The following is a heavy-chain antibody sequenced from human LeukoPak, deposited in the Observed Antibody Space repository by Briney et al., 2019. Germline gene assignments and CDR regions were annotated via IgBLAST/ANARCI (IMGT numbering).Heavy chain of an antibody. J-gene: IGHJ4*02. V-gene: IGHV3-7*01. CDR2: IKQDGSEK. Sequence: PGGSLRLSCAASGFTFSSYWMSWVRQAPGKGLEWVANIKQDGSEKYYVDSVKGRFTISRDNAKNSLYLQMNSLRAEYTAVYYCARSFSKRSGGSEPDQRMQKSGISVYWGQGTLVTVSS. CDR1: GFTFSSYW. D-gene: IGHD2-15*01. CDR3: ARSFSKRSGGSEPDQRMQKSGISVY.